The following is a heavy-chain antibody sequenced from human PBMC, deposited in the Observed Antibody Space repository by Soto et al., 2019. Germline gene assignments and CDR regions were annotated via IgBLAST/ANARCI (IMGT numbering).Heavy chain of an antibody. CDR3: ARSQGSSTSLEIYYYYYYGMDG. Sequence: QVQLVQSGAEVKKPGSSVKVSCKASGGTFSSYAISWVRQAPGQGLEWMGGIIPISGTANYAQKFQGRVTITADESTSTAYMELSSLRSEDTAVYYCARSQGSSTSLEIYYYYYYGMDGWGQRTTVTVSS. CDR2: IIPISGTA. CDR1: GGTFSSYA. D-gene: IGHD2-2*01. J-gene: IGHJ6*02. V-gene: IGHV1-69*01.